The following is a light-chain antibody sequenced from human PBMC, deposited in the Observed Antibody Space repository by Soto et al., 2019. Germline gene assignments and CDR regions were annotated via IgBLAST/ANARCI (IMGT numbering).Light chain of an antibody. CDR3: TSYTTTDSDVV. J-gene: IGLJ2*01. CDR2: EVD. CDR1: GTDFRDFNF. Sequence: QSALTQPASVSGSPGQSITISCTGSGTDFRDFNFVSWYQQHPGKAPKLMIYEVDNRPAGISIRFSCSKSVNTASLTISGRQAEDEANYYCTSYTTTDSDVVFGGGTKLTVL. V-gene: IGLV2-14*01.